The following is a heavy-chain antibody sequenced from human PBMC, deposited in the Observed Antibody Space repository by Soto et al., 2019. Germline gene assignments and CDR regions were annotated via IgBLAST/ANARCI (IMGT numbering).Heavy chain of an antibody. J-gene: IGHJ6*02. D-gene: IGHD5-12*01. CDR2: ISGSGGST. CDR3: AKVRHSGYDDHSSYYYGMDV. Sequence: LRLSCAASGFTLSSYAMSWVRQAPGKGLEWVSAISGSGGSTYYADSVKGRFTISRDNSKNTLYLQMNSLRAEDTAVYYCAKVRHSGYDDHSSYYYGMDVWGQGTTVTVSS. CDR1: GFTLSSYA. V-gene: IGHV3-23*01.